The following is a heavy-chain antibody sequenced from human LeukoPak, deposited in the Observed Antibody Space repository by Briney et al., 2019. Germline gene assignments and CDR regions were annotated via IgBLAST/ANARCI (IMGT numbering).Heavy chain of an antibody. Sequence: SETLSLTCAVYGGSFSGYYWSWIRQPPGKGLEWIGEINHSGSTNYNPSPKSRVTISVDTSKNQFSLKLSSVTAADTAVYYCARRTVAGTPDQFDYWGQGTLVTVSS. J-gene: IGHJ4*02. CDR1: GGSFSGYY. V-gene: IGHV4-34*01. D-gene: IGHD6-19*01. CDR3: ARRTVAGTPDQFDY. CDR2: INHSGST.